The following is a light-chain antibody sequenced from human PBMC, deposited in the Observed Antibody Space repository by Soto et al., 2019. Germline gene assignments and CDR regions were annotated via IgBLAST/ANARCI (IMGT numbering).Light chain of an antibody. CDR2: GAS. V-gene: IGKV3-20*01. J-gene: IGKJ2*01. CDR3: QQYCSSPPYT. CDR1: QSVSNSY. Sequence: EIVLTQSPGTLSLSPGERATLSCRASQSVSNSYLAWYQQKPGQAPRLLIYGASRRATGIPDRFSGSGSGTDFTLTISRLEPEDFAVYYCQQYCSSPPYTFGQGTKLEIK.